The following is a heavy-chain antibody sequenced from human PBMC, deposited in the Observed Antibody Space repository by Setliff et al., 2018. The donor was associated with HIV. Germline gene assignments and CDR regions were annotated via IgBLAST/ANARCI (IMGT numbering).Heavy chain of an antibody. V-gene: IGHV4-31*03. CDR3: ASATVGGASPFDS. D-gene: IGHD4-4*01. J-gene: IGHJ4*02. CDR1: GGSSSSRSYY. CDR2: VYYTGES. Sequence: SETLSLTCTVSGGSSSSRSYYWGWIRQHPGRGLEWLGYVYYTGESFYKPSLGGRVTILQDKSKNQFSLELRSVTAADTAVYYCASATVGGASPFDSWGPGTLVTVS.